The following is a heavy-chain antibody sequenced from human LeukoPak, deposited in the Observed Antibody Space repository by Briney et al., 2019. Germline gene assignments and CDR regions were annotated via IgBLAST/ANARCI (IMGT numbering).Heavy chain of an antibody. V-gene: IGHV1-18*01. D-gene: IGHD2-2*01. CDR3: ARGDYCSSTSCYAGYYSGMDV. CDR2: INAYKGNT. CDR1: GYTFTSYG. Sequence: ASVTVSCKASGYTFTSYGISWVRQAPGQGLEWMGWINAYKGNTNYSQKLQGRVTMTTDTSTSTAYMELRSLTSDDTAVYYCARGDYCSSTSCYAGYYSGMDVWGQGTTVTVSS. J-gene: IGHJ6*02.